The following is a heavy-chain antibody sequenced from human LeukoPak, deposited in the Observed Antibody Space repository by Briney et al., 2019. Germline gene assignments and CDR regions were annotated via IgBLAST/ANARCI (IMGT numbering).Heavy chain of an antibody. V-gene: IGHV4-4*02. CDR2: IHHSGST. CDR3: ARHHYYDSSGYYYSNWFDP. D-gene: IGHD3-22*01. CDR1: GGSISSSNW. Sequence: PSETLSLTCAVSGGSISSSNWWSWVRQPPGKGLEWIGEIHHSGSTNYNPSLKSRVTISVDTSKNQFSLKLSSVTAADTAVYYCARHHYYDSSGYYYSNWFDPWGQGTLVTVSS. J-gene: IGHJ5*02.